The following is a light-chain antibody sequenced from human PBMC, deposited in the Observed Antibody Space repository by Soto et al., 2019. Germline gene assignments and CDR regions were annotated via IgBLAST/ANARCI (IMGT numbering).Light chain of an antibody. Sequence: DIQMTQSPSSLSASVGDRVTITCRASQSISSYLNWYQQKPGKAPKLLIYKASTLKIGVPSRFSGSGSGTEFTLTISSLQPDDFATYYCQHYNSYSEAFGQGTKVDIK. J-gene: IGKJ1*01. CDR3: QHYNSYSEA. V-gene: IGKV1-5*03. CDR1: QSISSY. CDR2: KAS.